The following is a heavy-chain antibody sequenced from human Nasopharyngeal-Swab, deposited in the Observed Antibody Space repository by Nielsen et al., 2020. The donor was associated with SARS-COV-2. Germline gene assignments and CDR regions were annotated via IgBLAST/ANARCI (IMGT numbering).Heavy chain of an antibody. CDR3: ARYYYDSSGYYYGFDY. CDR2: IYYSGST. CDR1: GGSFSDYY. Sequence: SQTLSLTCAVYGGSFSDYYWSWIRQPPGKGLEWIWYIYYSGSTNYNPSLKSRVTISVDTSKNQFSLKLSSVTAADTAVYYCARYYYDSSGYYYGFDYWGQGTLVTVSS. D-gene: IGHD3-22*01. V-gene: IGHV4-59*01. J-gene: IGHJ4*02.